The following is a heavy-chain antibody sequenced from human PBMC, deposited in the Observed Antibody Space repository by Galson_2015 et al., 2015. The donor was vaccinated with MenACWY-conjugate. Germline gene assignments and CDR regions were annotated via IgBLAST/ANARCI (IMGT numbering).Heavy chain of an antibody. CDR2: ISSSSSTI. CDR1: GFTFSSYS. Sequence: SLRLSCAASGFTFSSYSMNWVRQAPGKGLEWVSYISSSSSTIYYADSVKGRFTISRDNAKNSLYLQMNSLRAEDTAVYYCARDLGYGDEDYWGQGTLVTVSS. CDR3: ARDLGYGDEDY. J-gene: IGHJ4*02. D-gene: IGHD4-17*01. V-gene: IGHV3-48*04.